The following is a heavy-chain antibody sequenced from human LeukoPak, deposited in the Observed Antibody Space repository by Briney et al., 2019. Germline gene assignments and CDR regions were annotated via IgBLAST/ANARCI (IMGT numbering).Heavy chain of an antibody. CDR1: GDSVSSNSVA. J-gene: IGHJ4*02. D-gene: IGHD7-27*01. CDR2: TYFRSKWYD. CDR3: AREQLTGSYFDY. Sequence: SQTLSLTCVISGDSVSSNSVAWNWIRQSPSRGLEWLGRTYFRSKWYDDYAVSVKSRITINPDTSKNRFSLQLNSVTPEDTAVYFCAREQLTGSYFDYWGQGTLVTVPS. V-gene: IGHV6-1*01.